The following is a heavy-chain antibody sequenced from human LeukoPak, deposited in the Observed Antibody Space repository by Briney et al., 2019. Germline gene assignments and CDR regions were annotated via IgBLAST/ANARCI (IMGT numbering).Heavy chain of an antibody. V-gene: IGHV3-7*01. D-gene: IGHD2-15*01. J-gene: IGHJ4*02. CDR3: ARDGGLHTNFDY. CDR2: TKTDGTAE. Sequence: GVSLRLSCAASGFTFRNYWMGWVRQSPGKGLEWVANTKTDGTAEYYADCVSGRFTTSRDNDNNFLYLPMNSLRGEDTAVYYCARDGGLHTNFDYWGQRTLVTVSS. CDR1: GFTFRNYW.